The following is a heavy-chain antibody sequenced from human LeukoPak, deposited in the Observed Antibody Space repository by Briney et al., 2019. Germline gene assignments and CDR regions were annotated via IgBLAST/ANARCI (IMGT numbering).Heavy chain of an antibody. D-gene: IGHD3-10*01. CDR1: GYSISSGYY. Sequence: PSETLSLTCAVSGYSISSGYYWGWIRQPPGKGLEWIGSIYHSGSTYYNPSLKSRVTISVDTSKNQFSLKLSSVTAADTAVYYCARDGSGSYYKWFDPWGQGTLVTVSS. V-gene: IGHV4-38-2*02. J-gene: IGHJ5*02. CDR3: ARDGSGSYYKWFDP. CDR2: IYHSGST.